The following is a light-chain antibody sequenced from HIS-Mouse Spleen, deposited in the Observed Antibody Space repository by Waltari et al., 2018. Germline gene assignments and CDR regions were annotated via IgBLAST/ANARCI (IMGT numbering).Light chain of an antibody. Sequence: NFMLTQPHSVSESPGKTVTISCTGSSGSFASNYVQCYQQLPGSAPTTVIYEDNQRPSGVPDRFSGSIDSSSNSASLTISGLKTEDEADYYCQSYDSSNVVFGGGTKLTVL. CDR1: SGSFASNY. V-gene: IGLV6-57*02. J-gene: IGLJ2*01. CDR2: EDN. CDR3: QSYDSSNVV.